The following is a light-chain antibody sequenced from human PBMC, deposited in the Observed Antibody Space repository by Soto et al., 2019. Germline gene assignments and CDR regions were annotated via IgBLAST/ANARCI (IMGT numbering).Light chain of an antibody. Sequence: QSALTQPASVSGSPGQSITISCTGTSSDVGGYKYVSWYQQHPGTAPKLIIFEVSNRPSGVSTRFSGSKSGNTASLTISGLQAEDEADYYCSSYTSTSTLVFGTGTKVTVL. CDR2: EVS. CDR1: SSDVGGYKY. CDR3: SSYTSTSTLV. V-gene: IGLV2-14*01. J-gene: IGLJ1*01.